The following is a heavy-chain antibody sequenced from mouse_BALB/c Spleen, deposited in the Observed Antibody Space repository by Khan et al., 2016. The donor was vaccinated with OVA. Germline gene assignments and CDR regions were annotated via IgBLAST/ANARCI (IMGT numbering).Heavy chain of an antibody. D-gene: IGHD2-1*01. CDR1: GFTFSSYA. Sequence: EVELVESGGGLVKPGGSLKLSCAASGFTFSSYAMSWVRQSPEKRLEWVAEISSGGRYTYYQDTMTGRFTISRDNSKNTLYLEMSSLRTEDTAMYYCARTDGNYVFAYWCQGTLVTVSA. CDR2: ISSGGRYT. V-gene: IGHV5-9-4*01. CDR3: ARTDGNYVFAY. J-gene: IGHJ3*01.